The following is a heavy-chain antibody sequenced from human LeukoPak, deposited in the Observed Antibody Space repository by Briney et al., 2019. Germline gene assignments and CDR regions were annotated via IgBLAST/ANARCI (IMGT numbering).Heavy chain of an antibody. J-gene: IGHJ5*02. CDR2: IIPILGIA. D-gene: IGHD3-10*01. Sequence: SVKVSCKASGGTFSSYAISWVRQAPGQGLEWMGRIIPILGIANYAQKFQGRVTITADKSTSTAYMELSSLRSEDTAVYYCARGLGSGSYYGSWGQGTLVTVSS. V-gene: IGHV1-69*04. CDR1: GGTFSSYA. CDR3: ARGLGSGSYYGS.